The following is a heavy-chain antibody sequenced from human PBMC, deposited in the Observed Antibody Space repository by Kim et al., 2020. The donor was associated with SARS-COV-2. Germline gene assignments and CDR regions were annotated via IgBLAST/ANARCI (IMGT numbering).Heavy chain of an antibody. J-gene: IGHJ5*02. V-gene: IGHV1-3*01. CDR2: INAGNGNT. CDR3: ARDPQYYYGSGSPGWFDP. CDR1: GYTFTSYA. D-gene: IGHD3-10*01. Sequence: ASVKVSCKASGYTFTSYAMHWVRQAPGQRLEWMGWINAGNGNTKYSQKFQGRVTITRDTSASTAYMELSSLRSEDTAVYYCARDPQYYYGSGSPGWFDPWGQGTLVTVSS.